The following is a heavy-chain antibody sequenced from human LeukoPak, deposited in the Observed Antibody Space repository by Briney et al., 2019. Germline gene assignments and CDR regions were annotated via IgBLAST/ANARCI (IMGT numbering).Heavy chain of an antibody. V-gene: IGHV1-3*01. Sequence: GASVKVSCKASGYIFTDYAIQWVRQAPGQGLEWMGWINAGNGKTKYSQKFQGRVTITRDTSASTAYMELSGLRSDDTAVYYCARHDYGDYFGYWGQGTLVTVSS. CDR3: ARHDYGDYFGY. D-gene: IGHD4-17*01. J-gene: IGHJ4*02. CDR2: INAGNGKT. CDR1: GYIFTDYA.